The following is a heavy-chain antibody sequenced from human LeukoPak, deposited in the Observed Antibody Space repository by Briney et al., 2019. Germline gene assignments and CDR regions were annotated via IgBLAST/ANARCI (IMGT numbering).Heavy chain of an antibody. J-gene: IGHJ6*02. CDR2: IIPIFGTA. D-gene: IGHD2-2*01. CDR1: GGTFSSNA. V-gene: IGHV1-69*13. Sequence: ASVKVSCKDSGGTFSSNAISWVRQAPGQGLEWMGGIIPIFGTANYAQKFQGRVTITADESTSTAYMELSSLRSEDTAVYYCARDEYQLLYYYYGMDVWGQGTTVTVSS. CDR3: ARDEYQLLYYYYGMDV.